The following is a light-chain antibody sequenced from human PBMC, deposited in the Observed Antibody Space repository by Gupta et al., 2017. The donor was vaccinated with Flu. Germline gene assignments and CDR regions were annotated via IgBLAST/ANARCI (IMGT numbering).Light chain of an antibody. Sequence: DIVVTQSPDSLAVSLGERTTINCRSSQSLLYTSNNKNYLTWYQQKPGQPPKLLIYWASTRESGVPDRFSGAGSGTEFTLTISSVQAEDVAVYYCQQNYTGYTFGQGTKLEIK. J-gene: IGKJ2*01. CDR2: WAS. CDR3: QQNYTGYT. V-gene: IGKV4-1*01. CDR1: QSLLYTSNNKNY.